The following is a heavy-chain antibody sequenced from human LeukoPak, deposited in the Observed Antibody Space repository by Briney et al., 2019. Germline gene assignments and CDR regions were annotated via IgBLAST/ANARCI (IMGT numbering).Heavy chain of an antibody. J-gene: IGHJ3*02. Sequence: GGSLRLSCAASGFTFSSYAMSWVRQAPGKGLEWVSAISGSGGSTYYADSVKGRFTISRDNSKNTLYLQMNSLRAEDTAVYYCAKGYYYDSSGIDALDIWGQGTMVTVSS. CDR3: AKGYYYDSSGIDALDI. D-gene: IGHD3-22*01. CDR1: GFTFSSYA. CDR2: ISGSGGST. V-gene: IGHV3-23*01.